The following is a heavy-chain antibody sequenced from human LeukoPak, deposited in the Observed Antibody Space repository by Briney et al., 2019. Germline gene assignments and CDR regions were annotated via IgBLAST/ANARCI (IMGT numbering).Heavy chain of an antibody. V-gene: IGHV3-7*03. Sequence: PGGSLRLSCVASGFSFRSYWMDWVRQAPGKGLEWVANIKQDGIEKYFVDSVKGRFTISRDNSKNTLYLQMNTQRAEDTAVYYCAKRGYTGYDFDSWGQGTLVTVSS. J-gene: IGHJ4*02. CDR3: AKRGYTGYDFDS. D-gene: IGHD5-12*01. CDR1: GFSFRSYW. CDR2: IKQDGIEK.